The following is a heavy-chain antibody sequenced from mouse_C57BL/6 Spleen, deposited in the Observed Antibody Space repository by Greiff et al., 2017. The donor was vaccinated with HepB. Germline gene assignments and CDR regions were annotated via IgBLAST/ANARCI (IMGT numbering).Heavy chain of an antibody. Sequence: QVQLHQSGAELVKPGASVKLSCKASGYTFTEYTIHWVKQRSGQGLEWIGWFYPGSGSIKYNEKFKDKATLTADKSSSTVYMELSRLTSEDSAFYFCAIHEEDYDYDGRDYYSMDYWGQGTSVTVSS. D-gene: IGHD2-4*01. CDR2: FYPGSGSI. J-gene: IGHJ4*01. V-gene: IGHV1-62-2*01. CDR1: GYTFTEYT. CDR3: AIHEEDYDYDGRDYYSMDY.